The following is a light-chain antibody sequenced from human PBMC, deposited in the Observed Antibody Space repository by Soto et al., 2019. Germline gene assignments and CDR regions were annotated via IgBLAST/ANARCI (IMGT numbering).Light chain of an antibody. CDR3: CSYAGSSTLL. CDR1: SSDVGSYNL. V-gene: IGLV2-23*01. J-gene: IGLJ2*01. CDR2: EGS. Sequence: QSALTQPASVSGSPGQSITISCTGTSSDVGSYNLVSWYQQHPGKAPKLMIYEGSKRPSGVSNRFSGSKSGNTASLIISGLQAEDEADYYCCSYAGSSTLLFGGGTKLTVL.